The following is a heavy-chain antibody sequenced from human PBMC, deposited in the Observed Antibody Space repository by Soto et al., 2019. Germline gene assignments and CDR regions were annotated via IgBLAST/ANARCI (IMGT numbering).Heavy chain of an antibody. CDR3: ARAQYSNGWYRFDL. V-gene: IGHV3-7*03. D-gene: IGHD6-19*01. J-gene: IGHJ4*02. CDR1: GFTFSGYW. CDR2: IKHDGSVQ. Sequence: GGSLRLSCEASGFTFSGYWMSWVRQAPGKGLEWVADIKHDGSVQYYVDSVKGRFTISRDNAKKLLYLQMNGLRAEATALYYCARAQYSNGWYRFDLWGQGTLVTVSS.